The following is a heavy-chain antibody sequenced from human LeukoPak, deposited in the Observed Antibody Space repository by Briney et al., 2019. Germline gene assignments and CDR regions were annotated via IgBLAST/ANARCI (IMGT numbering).Heavy chain of an antibody. D-gene: IGHD6-19*01. J-gene: IGHJ4*02. CDR3: AREGAVAKYY. CDR2: IYYSGST. Sequence: PSETLSLTCTVSGGSISSSSYYWGWIRQPPGKELEWIGSIYYSGSTYYNPSLKSRVTISVDTSKNQFSLNLSSVTAADTAVYYCAREGAVAKYYWGQGTLVTVSS. CDR1: GGSISSSSYY. V-gene: IGHV4-39*07.